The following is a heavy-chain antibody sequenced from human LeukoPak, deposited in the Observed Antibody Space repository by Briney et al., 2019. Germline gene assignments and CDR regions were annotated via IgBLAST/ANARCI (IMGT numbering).Heavy chain of an antibody. CDR3: AKGAYYYRSGTIGGIDS. J-gene: IGHJ4*02. CDR1: GFTFSDYY. D-gene: IGHD3-10*01. V-gene: IGHV3-11*04. Sequence: PGGSLRLSCAASGFTFSDYYMSWIRQAPGKGLEWVSYISSSGSTIYYADSVKGRFTISRDNSKNTLYLQMNSLRAEDTAVYHCAKGAYYYRSGTIGGIDSCGQGTLVTVSS. CDR2: ISSSGSTI.